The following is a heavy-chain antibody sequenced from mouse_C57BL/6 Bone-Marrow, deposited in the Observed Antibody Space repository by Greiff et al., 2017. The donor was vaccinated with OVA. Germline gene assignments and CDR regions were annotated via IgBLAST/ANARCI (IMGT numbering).Heavy chain of an antibody. CDR2: INPNNGGT. Sequence: EVQLQQSGPELVKPGASVKIPCKASGYTFTDYNMDWVKQSHGKSLEWIGDINPNNGGTIYNQKFKGKATLTVDKSSSTAYMERRSLTSEDTAVYYCARSGYYYGSSSWFAYWGQGTLVTVSA. J-gene: IGHJ3*01. D-gene: IGHD1-1*01. CDR3: ARSGYYYGSSSWFAY. V-gene: IGHV1-18*01. CDR1: GYTFTDYN.